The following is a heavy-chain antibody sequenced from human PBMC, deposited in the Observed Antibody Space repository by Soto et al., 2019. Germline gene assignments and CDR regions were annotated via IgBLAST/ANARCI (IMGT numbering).Heavy chain of an antibody. V-gene: IGHV3-21*01. J-gene: IGHJ4*02. CDR3: ARDKLERWDYYFDY. CDR1: GFTFSSYS. CDR2: ISSNSGYK. D-gene: IGHD1-1*01. Sequence: GGSLRLSCAASGFTFSSYSMNWVRQAPGKGLEWVSSISSNSGYKYYAASVKGRFTISRDNAKNSLYLQMSSLRAEDTAVYYCARDKLERWDYYFDYWGQGTLVTVS.